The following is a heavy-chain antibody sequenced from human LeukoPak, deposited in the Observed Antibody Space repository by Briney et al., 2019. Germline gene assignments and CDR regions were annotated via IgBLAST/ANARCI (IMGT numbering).Heavy chain of an antibody. CDR2: ISAYNGNT. J-gene: IGHJ4*02. V-gene: IGHV1-18*01. D-gene: IGHD6-13*01. CDR3: ARGAGLSSTWDGPRDY. Sequence: GASVKVSCTASGYSETNYGFTWVRQVPGHGLEWIGWISAYNGNTNYEQKLQGRVTMTTDTSTSTAYMELRSLRPDDTAIYYCARGAGLSSTWDGPRDYWGQGTLVTVSS. CDR1: GYSETNYG.